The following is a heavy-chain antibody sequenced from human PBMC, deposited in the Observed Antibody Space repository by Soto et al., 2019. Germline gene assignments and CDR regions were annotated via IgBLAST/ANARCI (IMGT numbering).Heavy chain of an antibody. CDR1: GFTFSSYG. D-gene: IGHD6-19*01. CDR2: ISYDGSNK. V-gene: IGHV3-30*18. J-gene: IGHJ4*02. Sequence: QVQLVESGGGVVQPGRSLRLSCAASGFTFSSYGMHWVRQAPGKGLEWVAVISYDGSNKYYADSVKGRFTISRDNSKNTLYLQMNSLRAEDTAVYYCAKDRVAGTIVFDYWGQGTLVTVSS. CDR3: AKDRVAGTIVFDY.